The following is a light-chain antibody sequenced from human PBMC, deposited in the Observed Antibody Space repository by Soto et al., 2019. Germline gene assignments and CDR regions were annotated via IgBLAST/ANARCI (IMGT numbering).Light chain of an antibody. V-gene: IGLV4-69*01. CDR3: QTWGPGFRV. CDR2: LNSDGSL. CDR1: SGHSTYS. J-gene: IGLJ2*01. Sequence: QPVLTQSPSASASLGASVRLTCTLSSGHSTYSIAWHQQQPEKGPQFLMNLNSDGSLSKGDGIPDRFSGSTSGAERYLTISSLQSEDEADYYCQTWGPGFRVFGGGTKLTVL.